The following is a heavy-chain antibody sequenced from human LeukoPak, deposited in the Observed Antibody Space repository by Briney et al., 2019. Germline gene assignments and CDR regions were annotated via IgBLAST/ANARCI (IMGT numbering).Heavy chain of an antibody. J-gene: IGHJ4*02. CDR1: GFTFSSYA. V-gene: IGHV3-23*01. CDR2: ISGSGGST. D-gene: IGHD1-26*01. CDR3: ASPTISGSYYPGRDY. Sequence: GGSLRLSCAASGFTFSSYAMSRVRQAPGKGLEWVSAISGSGGSTYYADSVKGRFTISRDNSKNTLYLQMNSLRAEDTAVYYCASPTISGSYYPGRDYWGQGTLVTVSS.